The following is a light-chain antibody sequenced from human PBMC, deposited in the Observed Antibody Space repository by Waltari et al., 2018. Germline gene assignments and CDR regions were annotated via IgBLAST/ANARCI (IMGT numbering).Light chain of an antibody. J-gene: IGKJ5*01. V-gene: IGKV3-20*01. CDR3: QHYGSSVT. Sequence: EIVLTQSPGTLALSPGERATLPCRTSHSVSSSYKAWYQQKSGQSPRLLIHDASSRATGIPDRFSGSGSGTDFTDFTLTISRLEPEDVAVYYCQHYGSSVTFGQGTRLEIK. CDR2: DAS. CDR1: HSVSSSY.